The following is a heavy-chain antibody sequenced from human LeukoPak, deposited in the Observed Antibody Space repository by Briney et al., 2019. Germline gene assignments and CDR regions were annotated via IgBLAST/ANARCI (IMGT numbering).Heavy chain of an antibody. D-gene: IGHD6-19*01. V-gene: IGHV3-23*01. CDR2: ISGSGTST. CDR3: ARGKGIAVSSFDS. J-gene: IGHJ4*02. Sequence: GGSLRLSCAASGFTFSSYAMSWVRQAPGKGLEWVSGISGSGTSTYYADSVKGRFTISRDNSKNTMSLQMNSLRAEDAALYYCARGKGIAVSSFDSWGQGTLVTVSS. CDR1: GFTFSSYA.